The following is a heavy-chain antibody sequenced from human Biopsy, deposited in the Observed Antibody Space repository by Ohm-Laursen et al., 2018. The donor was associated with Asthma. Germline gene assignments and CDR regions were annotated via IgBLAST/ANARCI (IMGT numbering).Heavy chain of an antibody. CDR3: ARIPRRSGSYFVDY. J-gene: IGHJ4*02. Sequence: TLSLTCTVSGDSITSGGCCWNWIRQHPGKGLEWIGYIHHSGTSYFNPSLKSRVSFSRDTSKNQFSLRLSSVTAADTAMYYCARIPRRSGSYFVDYWVQGTLVTVSS. D-gene: IGHD3-22*01. CDR2: IHHSGTS. CDR1: GDSITSGGCC. V-gene: IGHV4-31*03.